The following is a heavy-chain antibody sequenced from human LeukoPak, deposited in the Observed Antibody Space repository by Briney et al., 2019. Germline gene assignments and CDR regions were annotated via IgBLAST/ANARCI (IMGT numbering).Heavy chain of an antibody. V-gene: IGHV4-59*01. CDR2: IYYSGST. Sequence: SETLSLTCTVSGGSISSYYWSWIRQPPGKGLEWIGYIYYSGSTNYNPSLKSRVTISVDTSKSQFSLKLSSVTAADTAVYYCARDPLRGSSPWYFDLWGRGTLVTVSS. J-gene: IGHJ2*01. CDR3: ARDPLRGSSPWYFDL. D-gene: IGHD6-13*01. CDR1: GGSISSYY.